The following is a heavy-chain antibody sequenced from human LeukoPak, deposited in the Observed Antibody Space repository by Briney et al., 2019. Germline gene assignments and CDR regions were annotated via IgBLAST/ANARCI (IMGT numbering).Heavy chain of an antibody. V-gene: IGHV3-23*01. CDR2: ISGSGGST. J-gene: IGHJ6*04. Sequence: PGGSLRLSCAASGFSFSSYIMNWVRQAPGKGLEWVSAISGSGGSTYYADSVKGRFTISRDNSKNTLYLQMNSLRAEDTAVYYCANLYYYYGMDVWGKGTTVTVSS. CDR1: GFSFSSYI. CDR3: ANLYYYYGMDV.